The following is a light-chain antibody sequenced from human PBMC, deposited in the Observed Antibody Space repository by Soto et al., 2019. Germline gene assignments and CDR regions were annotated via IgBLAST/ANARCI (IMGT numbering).Light chain of an antibody. CDR1: SSDVGGYKY. Sequence: QLVLTQPRSVSGSPGQSVTISCTGTSSDVGGYKYVSWYQQHPGKVPKLMMFDVSERPSGVPDRFSGSKSGNTASLSISGLQAEDEADYYCCAYAGSYTVLFGGGTKVTVL. CDR2: DVS. J-gene: IGLJ2*01. V-gene: IGLV2-11*01. CDR3: CAYAGSYTVL.